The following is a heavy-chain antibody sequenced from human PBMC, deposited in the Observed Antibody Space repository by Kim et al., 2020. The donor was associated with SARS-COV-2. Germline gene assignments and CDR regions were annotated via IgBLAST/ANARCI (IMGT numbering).Heavy chain of an antibody. CDR1: GFTFTDYW. Sequence: GGSLRLPCTTSGFTFTDYWIHWVRQAPGKGLVWVSYVNNDGSSTGYADSVKGRFTISRDNAKNTLYLQMNSLRLEDTAVYYCARGYGSGTNYWGQGTLVT. J-gene: IGHJ4*02. V-gene: IGHV3-74*01. CDR3: ARGYGSGTNY. D-gene: IGHD3-10*01. CDR2: VNNDGSST.